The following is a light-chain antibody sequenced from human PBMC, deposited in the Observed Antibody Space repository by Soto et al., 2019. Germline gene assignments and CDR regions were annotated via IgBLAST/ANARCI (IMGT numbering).Light chain of an antibody. CDR3: AAWDDSLNGPV. V-gene: IGLV1-44*01. Sequence: QSVLTQPTSASGTPGQRVTISCSGSSSNIGSNTVNWYQQLPGTAPKLLIYSNKQRPSGVPDRFSGSKSGTSASLAISGLQSEDEADYYCAAWDDSLNGPVFGGGTKLTVL. CDR1: SSNIGSNT. J-gene: IGLJ3*02. CDR2: SNK.